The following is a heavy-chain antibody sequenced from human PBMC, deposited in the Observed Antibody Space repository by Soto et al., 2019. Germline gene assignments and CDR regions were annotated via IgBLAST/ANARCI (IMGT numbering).Heavy chain of an antibody. Sequence: GGSLRLSCVASRLTVSHNYVAWVRQAPEMGLEWVSILYTEGTTYYADSVKGRFTISRDSSKNTLFLQMDSLRAEDTAVYYCVRPRPSGENYGMDVWGQGTTVTVSS. J-gene: IGHJ6*02. CDR2: LYTEGTT. V-gene: IGHV3-53*01. CDR3: VRPRPSGENYGMDV. D-gene: IGHD3-16*01. CDR1: RLTVSHNY.